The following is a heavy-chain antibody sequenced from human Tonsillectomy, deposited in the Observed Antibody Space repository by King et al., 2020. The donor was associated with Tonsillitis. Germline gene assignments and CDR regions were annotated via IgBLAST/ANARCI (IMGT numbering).Heavy chain of an antibody. Sequence: VQLVESGGGLIQPGGSLRLSCAASGFTVSSNFISWVRQAPGKGLEWVSVIYISDYTYYADSVTGRFTISRDNSKNTVYLQMNSLRADDTAVYYCAIPLEDCGGYCWEALDIWGQGTMVTVSS. V-gene: IGHV3-53*01. CDR2: IYISDYT. CDR3: AIPLEDCGGYCWEALDI. D-gene: IGHD2-21*02. J-gene: IGHJ3*02. CDR1: GFTVSSNF.